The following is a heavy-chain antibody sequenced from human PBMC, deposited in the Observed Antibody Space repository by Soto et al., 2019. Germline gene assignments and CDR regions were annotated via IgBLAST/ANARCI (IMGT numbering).Heavy chain of an antibody. J-gene: IGHJ6*02. Sequence: PSETLSLTCTVSGVSISSYYWIWLRQPPGKGLEWIGYIYYSGSTNYNPSLKSRVTISVDTSKNQFSLKLSSVTAADTAVYYCARARFYTGEYYYYGMDVWGQGTTVTVSS. CDR2: IYYSGST. CDR3: ARARFYTGEYYYYGMDV. CDR1: GVSISSYY. D-gene: IGHD4-4*01. V-gene: IGHV4-59*01.